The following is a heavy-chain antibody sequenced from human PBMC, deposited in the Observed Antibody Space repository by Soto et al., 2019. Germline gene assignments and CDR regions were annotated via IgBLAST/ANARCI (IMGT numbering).Heavy chain of an antibody. V-gene: IGHV3-74*01. CDR1: GFTFRSSW. J-gene: IGHJ4*02. Sequence: EVQLVESGGGLVQPGGSLRLSCAASGFTFRSSWMYWVRQTPGQGPVWVSCINGDGSVIYYADSVKGRFTISRDNARDTLYLQMNSLTTEDSAVYYCVRDIRWGQGTLVSVSS. CDR3: VRDIR. CDR2: INGDGSVI.